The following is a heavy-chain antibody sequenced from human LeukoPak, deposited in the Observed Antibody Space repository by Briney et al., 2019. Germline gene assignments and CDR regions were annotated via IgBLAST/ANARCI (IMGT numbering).Heavy chain of an antibody. CDR3: VSRPYNRRNTYHGVFDY. CDR2: ISYSGSI. D-gene: IGHD1/OR15-1a*01. Sequence: SETLSLTCTVSGVSIGSAGYFWTWIRQHPGKGLEWIGYISYSGSISYNPALESRVAISLDTSKNRFSLKLSSVTAADTAMYYCVSRPYNRRNTYHGVFDYWGQGALVTVSS. CDR1: GVSIGSAGYF. J-gene: IGHJ4*02. V-gene: IGHV4-31*03.